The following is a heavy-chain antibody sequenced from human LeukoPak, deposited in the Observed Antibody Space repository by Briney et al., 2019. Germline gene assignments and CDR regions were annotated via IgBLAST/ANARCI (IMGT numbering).Heavy chain of an antibody. J-gene: IGHJ4*02. CDR1: GYTFTSYG. CDR3: ARSPSYNWNDGGDY. D-gene: IGHD1-1*01. V-gene: IGHV1-18*04. Sequence: ASVTVSCKASGYTFTSYGISWVRQAPGRGREWMGWISAYNGNTNYAQKLQGRVTMTTDTSTSTAYMELRSLRSDDTAVYYCARSPSYNWNDGGDYWGQGTLVTVSS. CDR2: ISAYNGNT.